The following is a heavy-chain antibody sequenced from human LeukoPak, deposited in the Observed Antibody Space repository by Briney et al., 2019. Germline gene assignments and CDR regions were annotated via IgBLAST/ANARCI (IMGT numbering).Heavy chain of an antibody. Sequence: PSETLSLTCTVSGGSISSSSYYWGWIRQPPGKGLEWVSVIYSGGSTYYADSVKGRFTISRDNSKNTLYLQMNSLRAEDTAVYYCARESPPYYYGSGSSFAFDIWGQGTMVTVSS. J-gene: IGHJ3*02. CDR2: IYSGGST. V-gene: IGHV3-66*01. D-gene: IGHD3-10*01. CDR3: ARESPPYYYGSGSSFAFDI. CDR1: GGSISSSSYY.